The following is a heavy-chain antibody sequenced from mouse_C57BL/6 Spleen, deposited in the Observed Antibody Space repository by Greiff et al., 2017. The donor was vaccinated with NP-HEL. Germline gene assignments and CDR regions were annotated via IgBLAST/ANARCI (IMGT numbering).Heavy chain of an antibody. CDR1: GYTFTSYW. V-gene: IGHV1-64*01. CDR3: AGYGSSYYWYFDV. D-gene: IGHD1-1*01. CDR2: IHPNSGST. Sequence: QVQLQQPGAELVKPGASVKLSCKASGYTFTSYWMHWVKQRPGQGLEWIGMIHPNSGSTNYNEKFKSKATLTVDKSSSTAYMQLSSLTSEDSAVYYCAGYGSSYYWYFDVWGTGTTVTVSS. J-gene: IGHJ1*03.